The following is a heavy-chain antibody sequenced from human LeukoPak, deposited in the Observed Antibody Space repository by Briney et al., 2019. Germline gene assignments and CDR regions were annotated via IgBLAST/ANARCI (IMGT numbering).Heavy chain of an antibody. CDR1: GYTFTSYG. Sequence: ASVKVSCKASGYTFTSYGISWVRQAPGQGLEWMGWISAYNGNTNYAQKLQGRVTMTTDTSTSTAYMELRSLRSDDTAVYYCARERGQYSSSWYFAYWGQGTLVTVSS. V-gene: IGHV1-18*04. CDR2: ISAYNGNT. CDR3: ARERGQYSSSWYFAY. J-gene: IGHJ4*02. D-gene: IGHD6-13*01.